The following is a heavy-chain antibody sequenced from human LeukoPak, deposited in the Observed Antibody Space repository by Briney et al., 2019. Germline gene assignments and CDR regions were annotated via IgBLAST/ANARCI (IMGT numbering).Heavy chain of an antibody. Sequence: SETLSLTCTASGDSISSSSYYWAWIRQPPGKGLEWIGSIFYSGSTYYNPSLKSRVTTSEDTSKNQFSLKLSSVTAADTAVYYCARTRDSSGYYVFDLWGQGTMVTVSS. CDR1: GDSISSSSYY. D-gene: IGHD3-22*01. CDR2: IFYSGST. V-gene: IGHV4-39*01. CDR3: ARTRDSSGYYVFDL. J-gene: IGHJ3*01.